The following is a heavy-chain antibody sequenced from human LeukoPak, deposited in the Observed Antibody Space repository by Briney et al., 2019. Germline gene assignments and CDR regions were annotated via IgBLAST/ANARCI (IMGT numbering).Heavy chain of an antibody. CDR2: ISSSSSTI. J-gene: IGHJ4*02. V-gene: IGHV3-48*01. D-gene: IGHD4-17*01. CDR1: GFTFSSYS. CDR3: ARGYGDHRFDY. Sequence: GGSLRLSCAASGFTFSSYSMNWVRQAPGKGLEWVSYISSSSSTIYYADSVKGRFTISRDNAKNSLYLQMNSLRAEDTAVYYCARGYGDHRFDYWGQGTLVTVSS.